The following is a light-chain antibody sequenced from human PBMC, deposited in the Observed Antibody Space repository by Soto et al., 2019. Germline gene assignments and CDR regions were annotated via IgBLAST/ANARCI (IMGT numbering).Light chain of an antibody. J-gene: IGKJ2*01. Sequence: DIQMTQSPSALSASVGDRVTITCRASQSITNYLNWYQHKPGQAPNLLIYAASTLQAGVPSRFRGSGSGTEFTLTISSLQPDDFATYYCQQYNSYSYTFGQGTKVDIK. CDR2: AAS. CDR3: QQYNSYSYT. V-gene: IGKV1-5*01. CDR1: QSITNY.